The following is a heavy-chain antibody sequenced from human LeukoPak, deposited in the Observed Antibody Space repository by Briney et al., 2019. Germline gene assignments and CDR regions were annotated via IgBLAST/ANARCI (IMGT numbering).Heavy chain of an antibody. V-gene: IGHV4-39*01. J-gene: IGHJ3*02. CDR2: IYHSGST. D-gene: IGHD4-17*01. CDR1: GGSMIRTDYY. Sequence: PSETLSLTCTVSGGSMIRTDYYWGWIRQPPGKGLEWIGSIYHSGSTYYNPSLESRVSVSVDTSKNQFSLKLSSVTAADTAVYCCARRTHHTVTSAFDIWGQGTMVTVSS. CDR3: ARRTHHTVTSAFDI.